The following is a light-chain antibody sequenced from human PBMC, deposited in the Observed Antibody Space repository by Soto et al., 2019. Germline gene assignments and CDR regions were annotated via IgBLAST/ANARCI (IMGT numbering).Light chain of an antibody. V-gene: IGKV3-20*01. J-gene: IGKJ2*01. CDR1: QSVSSSY. CDR2: GAS. CDR3: QPYGSSPYT. Sequence: EIVLTQSPGTLSLSPGERATLSCRASQSVSSSYLAWYQQKPGQAPRLLIYGASSRATGIPDRFSGSGSGSDSTLTISRLEPEAFAVYYCQPYGSSPYTFGQGTKLEIK.